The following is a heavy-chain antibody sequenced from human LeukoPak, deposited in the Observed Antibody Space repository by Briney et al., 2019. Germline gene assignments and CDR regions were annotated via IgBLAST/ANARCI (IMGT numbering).Heavy chain of an antibody. CDR3: AKALYGDYGRFDY. D-gene: IGHD4-17*01. Sequence: GRSLRLSCAASGFTFSAYAMHWVRQAPGKGLDWVSTISDGGSDTHYADSVKGRFTISRDNSKNTLYLQMNSLRAEDTAVYYCAKALYGDYGRFDYWGQGTLVTVSS. J-gene: IGHJ4*02. CDR2: ISDGGSDT. V-gene: IGHV3-23*01. CDR1: GFTFSAYA.